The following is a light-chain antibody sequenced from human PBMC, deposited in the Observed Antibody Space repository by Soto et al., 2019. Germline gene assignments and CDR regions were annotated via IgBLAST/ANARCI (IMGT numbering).Light chain of an antibody. CDR2: EAS. CDR3: QQYDSSLWT. V-gene: IGKV1-5*03. J-gene: IGKJ1*01. CDR1: ESLSRW. Sequence: DIRVTQSPSTLSASVGDRITITCRASESLSRWLAWYQQKPGEAPKLLIYEASNLETGVPSRFSGGGSGTEFTLTISSLQPDDSATYYCQQYDSSLWTFGRGTKVDIK.